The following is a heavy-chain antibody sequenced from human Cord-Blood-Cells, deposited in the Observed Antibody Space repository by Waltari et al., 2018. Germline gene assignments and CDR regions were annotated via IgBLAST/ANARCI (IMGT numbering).Heavy chain of an antibody. CDR2: IIPIFGTA. CDR1: GGTFSSYA. Sequence: QVQLVQSGAEVKKPGSSVKVSCKASGGTFSSYAISWVRQAPGHGLEWMGGIIPIFGTANYAQKFQGRVTITADESTSTAYMELSSLRSEDTAVYYCARDQEPPPSSGYDDAFDIWGQGTMDTVSS. J-gene: IGHJ3*02. V-gene: IGHV1-69*01. D-gene: IGHD5-12*01. CDR3: ARDQEPPPSSGYDDAFDI.